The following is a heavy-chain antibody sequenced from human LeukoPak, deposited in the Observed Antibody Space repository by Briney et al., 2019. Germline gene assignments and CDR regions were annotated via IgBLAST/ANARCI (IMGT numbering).Heavy chain of an antibody. V-gene: IGHV1-2*02. CDR1: GYTFTVYY. J-gene: IGHJ6*02. Sequence: WASVKVPCNVSGYTFTVYYMHWVRHAPGQRLEWMGCINPNSGGTNYAQKFQGRVTMTRDTSISTAYMELSRLRSDDTAVYYCARKPYGSVSYYSYYYYGMDVWGQGTTVTVYS. CDR3: ARKPYGSVSYYSYYYYGMDV. CDR2: INPNSGGT. D-gene: IGHD3-10*01.